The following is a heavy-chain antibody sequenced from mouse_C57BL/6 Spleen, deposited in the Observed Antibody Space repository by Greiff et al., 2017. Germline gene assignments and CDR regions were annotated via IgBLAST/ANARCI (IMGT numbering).Heavy chain of an antibody. J-gene: IGHJ2*01. Sequence: VQLQQSGAELVMPGASVKLSCKASGYTFTSYWMHWVKQRPGQGLEWIGEIDPSDSYTNYNQKFKGKSTLTVDKSSSTAYMQLSSLTSEDSAVYYCARERELGRRDYFDYWGQGTTLTVSS. CDR3: ARERELGRRDYFDY. V-gene: IGHV1-69*01. D-gene: IGHD4-1*01. CDR2: IDPSDSYT. CDR1: GYTFTSYW.